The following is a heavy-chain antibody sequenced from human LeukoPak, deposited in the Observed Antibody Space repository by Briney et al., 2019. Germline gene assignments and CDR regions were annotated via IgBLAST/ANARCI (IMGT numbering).Heavy chain of an antibody. Sequence: GGSLRLSCAASGFTFSSYGMHWVRQAPGKGLEWVAVISYDGSNKYYADSVKGRFTISRDNSKNTLYLQMNSRRAEDTCVYYCAKGSDYPDNWGQGTLVTVSS. CDR3: AKGSDYPDN. CDR2: ISYDGSNK. CDR1: GFTFSSYG. V-gene: IGHV3-30*18. J-gene: IGHJ4*02.